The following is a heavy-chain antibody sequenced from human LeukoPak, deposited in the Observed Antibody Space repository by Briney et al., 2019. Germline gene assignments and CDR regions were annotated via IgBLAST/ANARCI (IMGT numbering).Heavy chain of an antibody. CDR1: GYTFTSYY. Sequence: ASVKVSCKASGYTFTSYYMHWVRQAPGQGLEWMGTINPSGGSTSYAQKFQGRVTMTRDMSTSTVYMELSSLRSEDTAVYYCARGDCGGDCYSFVDYWGQGTLVTVSS. J-gene: IGHJ4*02. D-gene: IGHD2-21*02. CDR3: ARGDCGGDCYSFVDY. V-gene: IGHV1-46*01. CDR2: INPSGGST.